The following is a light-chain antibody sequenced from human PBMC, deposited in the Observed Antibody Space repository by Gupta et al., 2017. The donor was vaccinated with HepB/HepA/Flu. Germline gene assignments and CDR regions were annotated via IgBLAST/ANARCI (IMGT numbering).Light chain of an antibody. J-gene: IGLJ2*01. CDR3: QMWDNFSDHVV. Sequence: SYVLTQPPSVSVAPGKTARITCGGNNLGKYAVHWYQQKPGQAPVLVLYDDNDRPSGIPERFSGSNSGNTATLSISRVEAGDEADYYCQMWDNFSDHVVFGGGTKLTVL. CDR2: DDN. V-gene: IGLV3-21*03. CDR1: NLGKYA.